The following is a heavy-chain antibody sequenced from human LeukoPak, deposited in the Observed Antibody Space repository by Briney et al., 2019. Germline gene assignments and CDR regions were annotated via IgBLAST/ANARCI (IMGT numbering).Heavy chain of an antibody. D-gene: IGHD3-10*01. CDR3: ARHSYGSETYLYYYMDV. CDR1: GFTFSNYW. V-gene: IGHV3-7*01. CDR2: INQDGSEN. J-gene: IGHJ6*03. Sequence: PGGSLRLSCAASGFTFSNYWMTWVRQAPGKGLEWVANINQDGSENYYVDSVKGRFTISRDNAKNSLYLQMNSLRGEDTAVYYCARHSYGSETYLYYYMDVWGKGTTVTVSS.